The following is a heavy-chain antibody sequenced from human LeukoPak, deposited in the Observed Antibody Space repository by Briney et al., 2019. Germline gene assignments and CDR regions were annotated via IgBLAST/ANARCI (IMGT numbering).Heavy chain of an antibody. CDR2: IYYSGST. J-gene: IGHJ5*02. V-gene: IGHV4-59*12. CDR1: GGSISSYY. D-gene: IGHD3-10*01. CDR3: ARVPPYYYGSGSYYRP. Sequence: SETLSLTCTVSGGSISSYYWSWIRQPPGKGLEWIGYIYYSGSTNYNPSLKSRVTISVDTSKNQFSLKLSSVTAADTAVYYCARVPPYYYGSGSYYRPWGQGTLVTVSS.